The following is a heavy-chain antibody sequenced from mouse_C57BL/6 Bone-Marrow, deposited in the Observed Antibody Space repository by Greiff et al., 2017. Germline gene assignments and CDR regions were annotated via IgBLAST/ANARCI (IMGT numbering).Heavy chain of an antibody. Sequence: EVKLMESGEGLVKPGGSLKLSCAASGFTFSSYAMSWVRQTPEKRLEWVAYISGGGDYIYYADTVKGRFTISRDNARNTLYLQMSSLKSEDTAMYYCTRAPNWYFDVWGTGTAVTVSS. CDR1: GFTFSSYA. CDR3: TRAPNWYFDV. V-gene: IGHV5-9-1*02. CDR2: ISGGGDYI. J-gene: IGHJ1*03.